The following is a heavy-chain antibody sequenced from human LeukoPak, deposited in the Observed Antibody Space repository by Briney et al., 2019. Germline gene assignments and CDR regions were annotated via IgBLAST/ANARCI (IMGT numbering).Heavy chain of an antibody. V-gene: IGHV4-4*09. Sequence: SETLSLTCTVSGDSISRYYWSWIRQPPGKGLEWIGYIYTSGSTNYNPSLESRVTISVDTSKNQFSLKLSSVTAADTAVYYCARLDFWSGYSLGYWGQRTLVTVSS. CDR3: ARLDFWSGYSLGY. CDR1: GDSISRYY. J-gene: IGHJ4*02. CDR2: IYTSGST. D-gene: IGHD3-3*01.